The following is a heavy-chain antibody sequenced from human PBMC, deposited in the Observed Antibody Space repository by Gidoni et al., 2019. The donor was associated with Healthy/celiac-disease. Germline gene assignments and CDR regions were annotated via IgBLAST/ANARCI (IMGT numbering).Heavy chain of an antibody. CDR2: VEPADGET. J-gene: IGHJ6*02. Sequence: EVQLVQSGAEVKKPGATVKISCKVSGYTFTDYYMHWVQQAPGKGLEWMGLVEPADGETIYAEKFQGRVTITADTPTDPAYLELSSLRSEDTDVYYCATGYKQRIYYGMDVWGQGTTVTVSS. D-gene: IGHD5-18*01. CDR1: GYTFTDYY. CDR3: ATGYKQRIYYGMDV. V-gene: IGHV1-69-2*01.